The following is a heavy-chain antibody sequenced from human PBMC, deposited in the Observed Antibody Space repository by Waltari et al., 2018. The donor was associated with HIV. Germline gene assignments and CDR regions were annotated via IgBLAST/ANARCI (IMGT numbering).Heavy chain of an antibody. CDR3: VTDAVAVPLDTAY. D-gene: IGHD2-21*01. CDR2: IKSKNDGGTI. J-gene: IGHJ4*02. CDR1: GFTFINAW. V-gene: IGHV3-15*01. Sequence: EVHLVESGGGLVKPGGSLRVCCTVSGFTFINAWMGWVRQAPGKGLEWLGRIKSKNDGGTIDYAAPVKDRFTILRDDSKHTLYLEMSSLKIEDTGIYYCVTDAVAVPLDTAYWGQGTLVTVSS.